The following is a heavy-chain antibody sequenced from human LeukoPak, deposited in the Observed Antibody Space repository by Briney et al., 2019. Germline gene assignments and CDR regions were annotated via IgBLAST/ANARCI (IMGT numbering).Heavy chain of an antibody. CDR1: GFTFSSYA. CDR3: AKLRYFDWPTAYNWFDP. V-gene: IGHV3-23*01. D-gene: IGHD3-9*01. CDR2: ISGSGGST. Sequence: GGSLRLSCAASGFTFSSYAMSWVRQAPGKGLEWVSAISGSGGSTYYADSVKGRFTISRDNPKNTLYLQMNSLRAEDTAVYYCAKLRYFDWPTAYNWFDPWGQGTLVTVSS. J-gene: IGHJ5*02.